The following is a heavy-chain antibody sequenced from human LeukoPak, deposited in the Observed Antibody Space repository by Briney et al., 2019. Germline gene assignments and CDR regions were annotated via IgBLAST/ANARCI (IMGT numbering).Heavy chain of an antibody. CDR3: AKEGLIAAAGSFDY. CDR1: GFTFSSYA. Sequence: PGGSLRLSCAASGFTFSSYAMYWVRQAPGKGLEWVSSISGSGGSTYYADSVKGRFTISRDNSKNSLYLQMNSLRTEDTALYYCAKEGLIAAAGSFDYWGQGTLVTVSS. V-gene: IGHV3-23*01. J-gene: IGHJ4*02. CDR2: ISGSGGST. D-gene: IGHD6-13*01.